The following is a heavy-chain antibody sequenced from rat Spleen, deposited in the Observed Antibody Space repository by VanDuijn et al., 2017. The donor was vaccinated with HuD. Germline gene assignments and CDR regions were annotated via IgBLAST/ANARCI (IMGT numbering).Heavy chain of an antibody. J-gene: IGHJ2*01. Sequence: QVQLKESGPGLVQPSETLSLTCTVSGFSLTSYNVHWVRQPPGKGLEWMGIMWSGGSTDYNSALKSRLSISRDTSKSQVFLKMNSLQTEDTAIYFCTGGGLRRVGDLFDYWGQGVMVTVSS. CDR1: GFSLTSYN. CDR2: MWSGGST. CDR3: TGGGLRRVGDLFDY. V-gene: IGHV2-45*01. D-gene: IGHD1-11*01.